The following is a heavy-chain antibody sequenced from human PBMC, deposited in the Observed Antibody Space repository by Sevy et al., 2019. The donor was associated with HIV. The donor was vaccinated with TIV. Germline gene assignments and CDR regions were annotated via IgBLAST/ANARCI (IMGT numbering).Heavy chain of an antibody. V-gene: IGHV3-30*02. D-gene: IGHD3-10*01. Sequence: GGSLRLSCAASGFTFSSYGMHWVRQAPGKGLEWVAFIWYDGSNKYYADSVKGRFTISRDNSKNTLYLQMNSLRAEDTAVYYCAKGSGSYGTNYYYYGMDVWGQGTTVTVSS. CDR2: IWYDGSNK. CDR3: AKGSGSYGTNYYYYGMDV. J-gene: IGHJ6*02. CDR1: GFTFSSYG.